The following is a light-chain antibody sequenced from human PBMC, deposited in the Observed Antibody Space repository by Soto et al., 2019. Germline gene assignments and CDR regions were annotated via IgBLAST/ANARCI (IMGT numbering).Light chain of an antibody. V-gene: IGLV3-1*01. Sequence: SSELTQTPSLSVSPGQTARITCSGDKLEDKYVCWYQQKPGQSPLLVMSQDDKRPSGIPERFSGSNSGNKATLTISGTQAMDEADYYCQAWDSTIVIFGGGTKVTVL. J-gene: IGLJ2*01. CDR2: QDD. CDR3: QAWDSTIVI. CDR1: KLEDKY.